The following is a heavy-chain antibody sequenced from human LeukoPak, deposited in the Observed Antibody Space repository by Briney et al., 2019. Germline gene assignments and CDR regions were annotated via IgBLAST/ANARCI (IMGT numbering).Heavy chain of an antibody. J-gene: IGHJ6*03. CDR1: GYTFTSFC. CDR3: AKDHSGSYFCGYMEV. V-gene: IGHV1-18*01. CDR2: ISAYNGNT. Sequence: ASVKVSCKASGYTFTSFCISWVRQAPGQGLEWMGWISAYNGNTNYAQKLQGRVTMTTDTSTNTAYMELRSLRSDDTAVYYRAKDHSGSYFCGYMEVWGKGTTVTVSS. D-gene: IGHD1-26*01.